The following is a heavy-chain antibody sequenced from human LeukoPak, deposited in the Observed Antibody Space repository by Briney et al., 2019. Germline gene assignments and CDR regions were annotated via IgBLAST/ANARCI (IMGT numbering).Heavy chain of an antibody. J-gene: IGHJ5*02. V-gene: IGHV4-39*07. Sequence: PSETLSLTCTVSGGSISSSSYFWGWIRQPPGKGLEWIGSIYYSGSTSYNPSLKSRVTISVDTSKNQFSLRLSSVTAADTAVYYCGSPSPGFDPWGQGTLVTVSS. CDR3: GSPSPGFDP. CDR2: IYYSGST. CDR1: GGSISSSSYF.